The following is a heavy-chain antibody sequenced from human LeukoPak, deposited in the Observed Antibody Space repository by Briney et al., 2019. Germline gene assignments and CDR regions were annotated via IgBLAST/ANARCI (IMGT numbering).Heavy chain of an antibody. CDR1: GGSFSGYY. D-gene: IGHD6-13*01. CDR3: ARGYSSSWIPRYFDY. Sequence: SETLSLTCAVYGGSFSGYYWSWIRQPPGKGLEWIGEINHSGSTNYNPSLKSPVTITVDTSKNQFSLKLSSVTAADTAVYYCARGYSSSWIPRYFDYWGQGTLVTVSS. V-gene: IGHV4-34*01. J-gene: IGHJ4*02. CDR2: INHSGST.